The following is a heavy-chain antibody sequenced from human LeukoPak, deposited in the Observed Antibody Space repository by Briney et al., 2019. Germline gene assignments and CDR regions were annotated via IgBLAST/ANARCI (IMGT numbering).Heavy chain of an antibody. CDR2: IYYTGST. CDR1: GGSINGYY. J-gene: IGHJ5*02. V-gene: IGHV4-59*01. Sequence: SETLSLACAVSGGSINGYYWSWIRQPPGKRLEWIGHIYYTGSTNYNPSLESRVTISIDTSKNQFSLKLSSVTADDTAVYYCARVPPDSARNFRRWFDPWGQGTLVTISS. CDR3: ARVPPDSARNFRRWFDP. D-gene: IGHD3-22*01.